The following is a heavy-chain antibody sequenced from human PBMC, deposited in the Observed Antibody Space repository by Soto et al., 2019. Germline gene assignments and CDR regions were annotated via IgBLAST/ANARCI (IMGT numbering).Heavy chain of an antibody. CDR3: ARVTGRYYYGMDV. V-gene: IGHV4-34*01. J-gene: IGHJ6*02. CDR2: INHSGST. Sequence: QVQLQQWGAGLLKPSETLSLTCAVYGGSFSGYYWSWIRQPPGQGLEWIGEINHSGSTNYNPSLKSRVTISVDTSKNQFSLKLSSVTAEDTAVYYCARVTGRYYYGMDVWGQGTTVTVSS. CDR1: GGSFSGYY.